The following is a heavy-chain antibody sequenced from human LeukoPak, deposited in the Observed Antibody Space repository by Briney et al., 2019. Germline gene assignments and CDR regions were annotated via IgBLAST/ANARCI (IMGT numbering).Heavy chain of an antibody. V-gene: IGHV3-11*01. J-gene: IGHJ4*02. CDR3: AKALGGSWYIAFDY. CDR2: ISSSGSGSTV. Sequence: PGGSLRLSCAASGFTFGDYYMSWIRQAPGKGLEWVSYISSSGSGSTVYYADSVKGRFTISRDNAKNSLHLQMNSLRAEDTAVYYCAKALGGSWYIAFDYWGQGTLVTVSS. CDR1: GFTFGDYY. D-gene: IGHD2-15*01.